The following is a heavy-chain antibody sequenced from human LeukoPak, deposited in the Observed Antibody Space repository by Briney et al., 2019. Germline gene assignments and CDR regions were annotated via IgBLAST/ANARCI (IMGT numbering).Heavy chain of an antibody. CDR3: ARGLYRFLEWLPHYYYYGMDV. Sequence: ASVKVSCKASGYTFTSYGISWVRQAPGQGLEWMGWISAYNGNTNYAQKLQGRVTMTTDTSTSTAYVELRSLRSDDTAVYYCARGLYRFLEWLPHYYYYGMDVWGQGTTVTVSS. CDR1: GYTFTSYG. J-gene: IGHJ6*02. V-gene: IGHV1-18*01. D-gene: IGHD3-3*01. CDR2: ISAYNGNT.